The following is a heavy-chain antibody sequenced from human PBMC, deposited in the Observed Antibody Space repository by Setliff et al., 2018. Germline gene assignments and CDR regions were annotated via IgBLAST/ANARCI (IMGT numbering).Heavy chain of an antibody. Sequence: SETLSLTCSVSGGSVNRDYWSWIRQPPGKGLEWIGYVYTSGSTNYNPSLKSRVTISVDTSKNQLSLRLTSVTAADTAVYYCARDPGNGHYMDVWGKGATVTVSS. CDR2: VYTSGST. V-gene: IGHV4-4*08. J-gene: IGHJ6*03. CDR3: ARDPGNGHYMDV. CDR1: GGSVNRDY.